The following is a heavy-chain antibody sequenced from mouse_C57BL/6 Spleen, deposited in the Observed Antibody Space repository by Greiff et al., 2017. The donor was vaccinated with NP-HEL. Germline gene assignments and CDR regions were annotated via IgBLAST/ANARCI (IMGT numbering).Heavy chain of an antibody. CDR2: INPGSGGT. J-gene: IGHJ3*01. D-gene: IGHD1-1*01. CDR3: ARSDYGSRFAY. Sequence: QVQLQQSGAELVRPGTSVKVSCKASGYAFTNYLIEWVKQRPGQGLEWIGVINPGSGGTNYNEKFKGKATLTADKSSSTAYMQLSSLTSEDSAVYFCARSDYGSRFAYWGQGTLVTVSA. V-gene: IGHV1-54*01. CDR1: GYAFTNYL.